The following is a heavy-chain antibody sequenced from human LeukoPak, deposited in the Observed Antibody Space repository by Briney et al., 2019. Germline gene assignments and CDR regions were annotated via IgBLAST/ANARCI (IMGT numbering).Heavy chain of an antibody. V-gene: IGHV3-66*01. Sequence: GGSLRLSCAASGFTVSSNYMSWVRQVPGKGLEWVSVIYTGDGTYYADSVKGRFTISRDNSKNTLYLQMNSLIAEDTAVYYCARAPEAYYDFWSGSLDYWGQGTLVTVSS. CDR3: ARAPEAYYDFWSGSLDY. CDR1: GFTVSSNY. CDR2: IYTGDGT. D-gene: IGHD3-3*01. J-gene: IGHJ4*02.